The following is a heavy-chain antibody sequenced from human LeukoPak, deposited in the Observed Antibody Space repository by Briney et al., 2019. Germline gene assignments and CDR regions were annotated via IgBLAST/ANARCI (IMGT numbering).Heavy chain of an antibody. J-gene: IGHJ4*02. CDR3: AKEWIQLWFLDY. CDR2: IRYDGSNK. V-gene: IGHV3-30*02. CDR1: GFTFSSYG. D-gene: IGHD5-18*01. Sequence: GGSLRLSCAASGFTFSSYGMHWVRQAPGKGLEWVAFIRYDGSNKYYADSVKGRFTISRDNSKNTLYLQMNSLRAEDTAVYYCAKEWIQLWFLDYWGQGTLVTVSS.